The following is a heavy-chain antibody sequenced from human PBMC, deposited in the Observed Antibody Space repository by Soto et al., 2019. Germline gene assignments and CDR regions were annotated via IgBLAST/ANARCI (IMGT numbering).Heavy chain of an antibody. CDR3: ASRGDYYYGMDA. CDR1: GYTFTSYD. CDR2: MNPNSGNT. D-gene: IGHD3-16*01. J-gene: IGHJ6*02. Sequence: ASVKVSCKASGYTFTSYDINWVRQATGQGLEWMGWMNPNSGNTGYAQKFQGRVTMTRNTSISTAYMELSSLRSEDTAVYYCASRGDYYYGMDAWGQGTTVTVSS. V-gene: IGHV1-8*01.